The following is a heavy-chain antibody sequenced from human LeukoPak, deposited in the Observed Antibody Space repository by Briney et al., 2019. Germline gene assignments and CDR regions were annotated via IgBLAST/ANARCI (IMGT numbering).Heavy chain of an antibody. Sequence: GGSLRLSCAASGFTFSSYAMHWVRQAPGKGLEWVAVISYDGSNKYYADSVKGRFTISRGNSKNTLYLQMNSLRAEDTAVYYCARDIETGSSGWHYFDYWGQGTLVTVSS. CDR2: ISYDGSNK. V-gene: IGHV3-30-3*01. CDR3: ARDIETGSSGWHYFDY. CDR1: GFTFSSYA. D-gene: IGHD6-19*01. J-gene: IGHJ4*02.